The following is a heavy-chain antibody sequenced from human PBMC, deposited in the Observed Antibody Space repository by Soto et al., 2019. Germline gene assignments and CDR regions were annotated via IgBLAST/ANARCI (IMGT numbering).Heavy chain of an antibody. J-gene: IGHJ6*02. CDR3: ASLNNWSSWEGRIDV. D-gene: IGHD1-20*01. CDR2: IMPLYAKP. CDR1: GGTFNTYT. V-gene: IGHV1-69*01. Sequence: QVQLVQSGAEVNKPGSSVKVSCKASGGTFNTYTISWVRQVPGQGLEWMGGIMPLYAKPTYAQTFQGRLMIAADEHTNTVYMELSSLRSEDTALYYCASLNNWSSWEGRIDVWGRGTAVSVSS.